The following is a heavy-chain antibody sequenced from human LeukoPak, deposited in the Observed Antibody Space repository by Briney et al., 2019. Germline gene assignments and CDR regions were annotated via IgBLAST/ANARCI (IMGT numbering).Heavy chain of an antibody. CDR3: ARIRGYRKGRAFDP. CDR1: GGSISTSSYY. V-gene: IGHV4-39*01. J-gene: IGHJ5*02. D-gene: IGHD5-18*01. CDR2: IYYSGST. Sequence: SETLSLTCTVSGGSISTSSYYWGWIRQPPGKGLEWIGSIYYSGSTFYNPSLKSRVTISVDTSKNQFSLKLSSVTAADTAVYYCARIRGYRKGRAFDPWGQGTLVTVSS.